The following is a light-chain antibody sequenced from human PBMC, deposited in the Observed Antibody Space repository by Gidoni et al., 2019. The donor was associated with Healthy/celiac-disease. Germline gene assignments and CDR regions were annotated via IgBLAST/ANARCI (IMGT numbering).Light chain of an antibody. CDR2: AAA. Sequence: DIQMTQSLSSLSASVGDRVTITCRASQSISSYLNWYQQNPRKAPKLLIYAAASLQSGVPSRFSGSGSGTDSTLTISSLQPEDFATYYCQQSYSTPYTFGQGTKLEIK. J-gene: IGKJ2*01. V-gene: IGKV1-39*01. CDR3: QQSYSTPYT. CDR1: QSISSY.